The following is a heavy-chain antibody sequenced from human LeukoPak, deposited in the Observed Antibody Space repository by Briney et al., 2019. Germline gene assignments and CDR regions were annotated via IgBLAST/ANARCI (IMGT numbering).Heavy chain of an antibody. J-gene: IGHJ6*02. D-gene: IGHD6-13*01. CDR1: GYTFTSYD. V-gene: IGHV1-8*01. Sequence: ASVTVSCKASGYTFTSYDINWVRQATGQGREWMGWMNPNSGNTGYAQKFQGRVTMTRNTSISTAYMELSSLRSEDTAVYYCARGLKEMAAAGSSYYCYGMDVWGQGTTVTVSS. CDR2: MNPNSGNT. CDR3: ARGLKEMAAAGSSYYCYGMDV.